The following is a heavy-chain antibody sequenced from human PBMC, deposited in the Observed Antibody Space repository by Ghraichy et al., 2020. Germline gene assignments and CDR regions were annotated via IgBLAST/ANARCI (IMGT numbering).Heavy chain of an antibody. CDR2: ISAYNGNT. D-gene: IGHD3-22*01. CDR3: ARGAGYYDSSGYYGD. V-gene: IGHV1-18*01. Sequence: ASVKVSCKASGYTFTSYGISWVRQAPGQGLEWMGWISAYNGNTNYAQKLQGRVTITTDTSTSTAYMELRSLRSDDTAVYYCARGAGYYDSSGYYGDWGQGTLFTGSS. CDR1: GYTFTSYG. J-gene: IGHJ4*02.